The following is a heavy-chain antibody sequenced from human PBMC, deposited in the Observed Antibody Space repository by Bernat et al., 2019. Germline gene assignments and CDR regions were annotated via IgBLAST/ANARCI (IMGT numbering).Heavy chain of an antibody. CDR1: GFTFSDYY. J-gene: IGHJ3*02. CDR3: ARDTTIDLFVKYDAYDI. D-gene: IGHD5-24*01. Sequence: QVQLVESGGGLVKPGGSLRLSCAASGFTFSDYYISWIRQAPGKGLEWVSYISSSGSTIYYADSVKGRFTISRDNDKNSLYLQMNSLRAEDTAVYYCARDTTIDLFVKYDAYDIWGQGTMVTVSS. V-gene: IGHV3-11*01. CDR2: ISSSGSTI.